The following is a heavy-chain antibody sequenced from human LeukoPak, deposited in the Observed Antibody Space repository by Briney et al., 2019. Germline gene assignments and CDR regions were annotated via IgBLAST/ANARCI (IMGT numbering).Heavy chain of an antibody. CDR3: ASDNYYGSGSSSFLDV. D-gene: IGHD3-10*01. CDR1: GFTFSSYS. J-gene: IGHJ6*02. Sequence: PGGSLRLSCAASGFTFSSYSMNWVRQAPGKGLEWVSVIYSGGSTYYADSVKGRFTISRDNSKNTLYLQMNSLRAEDTAVYYCASDNYYGSGSSSFLDVWGQGTTVTVSS. CDR2: IYSGGST. V-gene: IGHV3-53*01.